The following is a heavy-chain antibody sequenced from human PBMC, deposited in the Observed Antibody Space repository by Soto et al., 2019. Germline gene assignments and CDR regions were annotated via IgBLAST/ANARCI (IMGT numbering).Heavy chain of an antibody. J-gene: IGHJ5*02. V-gene: IGHV1-8*01. CDR1: GYTFTSYD. D-gene: IGHD6-19*01. CDR3: ARRPSSGWYQDWFDP. CDR2: MNPNSGNT. Sequence: QVQLVQSGAEVKKPGASVKVSCKASGYTFTSYDINWVRQATGQGLDWMGWMNPNSGNTGYAQKIKGRVTMTRNTSISTAYMELSSLRSEDSAVYYCARRPSSGWYQDWFDPWGQGTLVTVSS.